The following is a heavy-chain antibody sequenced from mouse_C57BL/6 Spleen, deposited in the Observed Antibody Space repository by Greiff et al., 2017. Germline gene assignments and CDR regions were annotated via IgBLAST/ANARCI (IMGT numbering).Heavy chain of an antibody. CDR1: GYTFTSYW. D-gene: IGHD2-1*01. CDR2: IDPSDSYT. J-gene: IGHJ4*01. V-gene: IGHV1-69*01. Sequence: VQLQQPGAELVMPGASVKLSCKASGYTFTSYWMHWVKQRPGQGLEWIGEIDPSDSYTNYNQKFKGKSTLTVDKSSSTAYMQLSSLTSEDSAVYYCAIYGNYRYYAMDYWGQGTSVTGSS. CDR3: AIYGNYRYYAMDY.